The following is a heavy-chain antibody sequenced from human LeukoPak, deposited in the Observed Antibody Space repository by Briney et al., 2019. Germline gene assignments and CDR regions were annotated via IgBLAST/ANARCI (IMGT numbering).Heavy chain of an antibody. Sequence: PSETLSLTCTVSGGSISSSSYYWGWIRQPPGKGLEWIGSIYYSGSTYYNPSLKSRVTISVDTSKNQFSLKLSSVTAADTAVYYCARDSGNCSGGSCYLDDRWGQGTLVTVSS. V-gene: IGHV4-39*07. D-gene: IGHD2-15*01. CDR3: ARDSGNCSGGSCYLDDR. CDR1: GGSISSSSYY. CDR2: IYYSGST. J-gene: IGHJ5*02.